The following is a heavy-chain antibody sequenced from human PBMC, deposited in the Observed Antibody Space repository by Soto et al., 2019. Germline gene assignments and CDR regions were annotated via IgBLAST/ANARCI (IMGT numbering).Heavy chain of an antibody. CDR1: GYNFAGYW. D-gene: IGHD3-3*01. CDR2: IYPRDSDT. J-gene: IGHJ4*02. Sequence: GESLKISCKGSGYNFAGYWIAWVRQMPGKGLELMGIIYPRDSDTRYRPSFQGQVTISADKTISHDYLQWRSPGASDTAMYYWARGGVSTRTFDYWGQGTPVPVSA. V-gene: IGHV5-51*01. CDR3: ARGGVSTRTFDY.